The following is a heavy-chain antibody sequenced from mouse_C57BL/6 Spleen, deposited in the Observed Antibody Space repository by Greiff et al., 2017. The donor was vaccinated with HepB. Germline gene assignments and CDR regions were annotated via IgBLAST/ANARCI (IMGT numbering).Heavy chain of an antibody. J-gene: IGHJ3*01. CDR3: AREGRDVFAY. CDR2: IYPGDGDT. D-gene: IGHD3-3*01. Sequence: QVQLQHSGPELVKPGASVKISCKASGYAFSSSWMNWVKQRPGKGLEWIGRIYPGDGDTNYNGKFKGKATLTADKSSSTAYMQLSSLTSEDSAVYFCAREGRDVFAYWGQGTLVTVSA. V-gene: IGHV1-82*01. CDR1: GYAFSSSW.